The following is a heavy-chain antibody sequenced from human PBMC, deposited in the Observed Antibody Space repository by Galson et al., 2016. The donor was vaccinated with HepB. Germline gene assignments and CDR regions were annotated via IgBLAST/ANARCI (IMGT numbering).Heavy chain of an antibody. J-gene: IGHJ3*01. CDR2: IFPGDSDT. Sequence: QSGAEVKKPGESLKISCQDSGYSFTNHWIAWVRQKPGKGLEWMGIIFPGDSDTTYSPSFRGRVTISADKSISTAYLHWSSLKASDAAIYYCARFKDQLVRRNPFDVWGQGTMVTVSS. CDR3: ARFKDQLVRRNPFDV. D-gene: IGHD6-6*01. CDR1: GYSFTNHW. V-gene: IGHV5-51*01.